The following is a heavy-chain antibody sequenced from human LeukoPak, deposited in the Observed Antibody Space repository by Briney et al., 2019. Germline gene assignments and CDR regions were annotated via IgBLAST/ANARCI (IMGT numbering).Heavy chain of an antibody. CDR3: ARDLSSSWYSLAY. CDR1: GLAIADHG. V-gene: IGHV3-20*04. J-gene: IGHJ4*02. D-gene: IGHD6-13*01. CDR2: INWDGGAT. Sequence: PGGSLRLSCAASGLAIADHGMSWVRQVPGRGLEWVSGINWDGGATSYAVSVEGRFTISRDNARNFLYLQMNSLRDEDTAMYFCARDLSSSWYSLAYWSQGTQVTVSS.